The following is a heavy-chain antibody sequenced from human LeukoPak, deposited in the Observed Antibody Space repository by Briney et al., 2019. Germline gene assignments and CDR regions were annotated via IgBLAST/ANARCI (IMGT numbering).Heavy chain of an antibody. CDR3: AKDVSRMDGDYPNRYFDY. J-gene: IGHJ4*02. V-gene: IGHV3-23*01. CDR1: GCTFSSYA. CDR2: MSGSGGST. D-gene: IGHD4-17*01. Sequence: GGSLRLSCAASGCTFSSYAMSWVRQAPGKGLEWVSVMSGSGGSTYYADSVKGRFTISRDNSKNTLYLQMNSLRAEDTAVYYCAKDVSRMDGDYPNRYFDYWGQGTLVTVSS.